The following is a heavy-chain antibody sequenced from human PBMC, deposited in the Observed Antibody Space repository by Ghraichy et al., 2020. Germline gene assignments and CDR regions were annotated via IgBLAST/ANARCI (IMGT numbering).Heavy chain of an antibody. CDR3: ARRGDSSGYYYGSH. Sequence: SETLSLTCTVSGGSISSSSYYWGWIRQPPGKGLEWIGSIYYSGSTYYNPSLKSRVTISVDTSKNQFSLELSSVTAADTAVYYCARRGDSSGYYYGSHWGQGTLVTVSS. V-gene: IGHV4-39*01. J-gene: IGHJ4*02. CDR1: GGSISSSSYY. CDR2: IYYSGST. D-gene: IGHD3-22*01.